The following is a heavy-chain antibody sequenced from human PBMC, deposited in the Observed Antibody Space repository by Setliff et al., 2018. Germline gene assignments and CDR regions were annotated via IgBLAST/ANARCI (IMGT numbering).Heavy chain of an antibody. D-gene: IGHD2-21*01. CDR3: AREVLIADTTYYYYYYMDV. CDR2: IIPIFGTA. V-gene: IGHV1-69*06. J-gene: IGHJ6*03. Sequence: GASVKVSCKASGGTFSSYAISWVRQAPGQGLEWMGRIIPIFGTANYAQKFQGRVTITADKSTSTAYMELSSLRSEDTAVYYCAREVLIADTTYYYYYYMDVWGKGTTVTVSS. CDR1: GGTFSSYA.